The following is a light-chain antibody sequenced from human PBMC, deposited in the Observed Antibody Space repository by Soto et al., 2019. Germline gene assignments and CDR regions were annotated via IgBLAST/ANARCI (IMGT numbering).Light chain of an antibody. CDR3: QRYANWPLT. CDR1: QSISGN. V-gene: IGKV3-15*01. Sequence: EIVMTQSPATLSVSPGESATLSCRASQSISGNVAWYQQKPGLAPRLLIYHTSTRATGVPARFSGSGSGTEFSLTISSLQSEDSAVYFCQRYANWPLTFGGGTKVEIK. CDR2: HTS. J-gene: IGKJ4*01.